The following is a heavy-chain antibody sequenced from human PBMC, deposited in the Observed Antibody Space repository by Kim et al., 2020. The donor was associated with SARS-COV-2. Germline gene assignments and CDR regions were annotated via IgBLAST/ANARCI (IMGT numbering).Heavy chain of an antibody. Sequence: AGPVKGRFTISRDESKNTLYVQMNNLKVEDTAVYYCTRASGWGPLYHFDHWGQGTQVTVSS. D-gene: IGHD6-19*01. J-gene: IGHJ4*02. CDR3: TRASGWGPLYHFDH. V-gene: IGHV3-15*01.